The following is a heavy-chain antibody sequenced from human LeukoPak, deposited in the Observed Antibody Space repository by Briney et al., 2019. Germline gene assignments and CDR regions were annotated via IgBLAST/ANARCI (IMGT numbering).Heavy chain of an antibody. J-gene: IGHJ4*02. CDR1: GFTFSTYA. D-gene: IGHD5-12*01. CDR2: ISGNSGSP. V-gene: IGHV3-23*01. CDR3: AKCGNSGCHLIDY. Sequence: GGSVRLSCVASGFTFSTYAVNWVRQAPGKGLEWVSGISGNSGSPYYADSVRGRFTSSRDNSKNTLYLRMNSLRAEDTAVYYCAKCGNSGCHLIDYWGQGTLVTVSS.